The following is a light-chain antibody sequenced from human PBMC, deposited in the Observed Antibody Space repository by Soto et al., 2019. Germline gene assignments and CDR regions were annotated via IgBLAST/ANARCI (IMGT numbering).Light chain of an antibody. J-gene: IGKJ1*01. Sequence: EIVLTQSPGTLSLSPGERATLSCRASQSVDNSYLAWYQQKPGQAPRLLIYGASTRATGIPARFSGSGSGTEFPLTISSLQSEDFAVYYCQQYNNWPPWTFGQGTKVEIK. CDR2: GAS. CDR3: QQYNNWPPWT. CDR1: QSVDNSY. V-gene: IGKV3-15*01.